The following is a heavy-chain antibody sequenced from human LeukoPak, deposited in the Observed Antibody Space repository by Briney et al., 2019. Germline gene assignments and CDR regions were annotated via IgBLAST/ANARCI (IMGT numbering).Heavy chain of an antibody. Sequence: ASVKVSCKASGYTFTGYYMHWVRQAPGQGPEWMGWINPNSGGTNYAQKFQGRVTMTRDTSISTAYMELSRLRSDDTAVYYCARDPLACSSTSCYPQREMDVWGQGTTVTVSS. CDR1: GYTFTGYY. J-gene: IGHJ6*02. D-gene: IGHD2-2*01. V-gene: IGHV1-2*02. CDR3: ARDPLACSSTSCYPQREMDV. CDR2: INPNSGGT.